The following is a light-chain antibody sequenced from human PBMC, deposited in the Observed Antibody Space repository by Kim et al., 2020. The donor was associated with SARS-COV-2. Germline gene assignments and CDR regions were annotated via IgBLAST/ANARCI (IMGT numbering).Light chain of an antibody. CDR3: KQYSSSPIS. CDR1: QSVSASY. Sequence: EIVLTQSPGTLSLSPGERATLSCRASQSVSASYLAWYQQKPGQAPRLLIYGASSRATGIPDRFSGSGSGTDFTLTISRLEPEDFAVYYCKQYSSSPISFGQGTRLEIK. CDR2: GAS. J-gene: IGKJ5*01. V-gene: IGKV3-20*01.